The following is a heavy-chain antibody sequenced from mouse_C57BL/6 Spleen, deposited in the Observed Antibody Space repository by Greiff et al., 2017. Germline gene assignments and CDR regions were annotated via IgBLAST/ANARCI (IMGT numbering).Heavy chain of an antibody. CDR1: GYTFTSYW. CDR3: ARSFYYYGSSYDYFDY. V-gene: IGHV1-7*01. D-gene: IGHD1-1*01. J-gene: IGHJ2*01. CDR2: INPSSGYT. Sequence: VQLQQSGAELAKPGASVKLSCKASGYTFTSYWMHWVKQRPGQGLEWIGYINPSSGYTKYNQKFKVKATLTADKSSSTAYMQLSSLTYEDSAVYYCARSFYYYGSSYDYFDYWGQGTTLTVSS.